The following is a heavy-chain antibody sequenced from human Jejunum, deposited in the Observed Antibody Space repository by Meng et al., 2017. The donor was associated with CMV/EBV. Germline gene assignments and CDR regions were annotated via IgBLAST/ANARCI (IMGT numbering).Heavy chain of an antibody. CDR2: ISYSGRT. CDR1: GGSISDSSYY. CDR3: ARRAAYGSGSYFDY. D-gene: IGHD3-10*01. J-gene: IGHJ4*02. Sequence: SGGSISDSSYYWGWVRQPPGKGLEWIGHISYSGRTYYSPSLKSRVTISVDTSRNQFSLNLRSVTAADTAVYYCARRAAYGSGSYFDYWGQGTLVTVSS. V-gene: IGHV4-39*07.